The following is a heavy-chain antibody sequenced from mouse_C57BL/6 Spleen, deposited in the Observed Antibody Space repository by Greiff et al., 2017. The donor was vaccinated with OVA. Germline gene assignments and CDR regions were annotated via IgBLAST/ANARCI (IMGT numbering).Heavy chain of an antibody. J-gene: IGHJ4*01. CDR3: ASGGYYAMDY. Sequence: EVQLQQSGPELVKPGASVKISCKASGYTFTDYSMNWVKQSHGKSLEWIGDINPNNGGTSYNQKFKGKATLTVDKSSSTAYMELRSLTSEDSAVYYCASGGYYAMDYWGQGTSVTVSS. V-gene: IGHV1-26*01. CDR1: GYTFTDYS. CDR2: INPNNGGT.